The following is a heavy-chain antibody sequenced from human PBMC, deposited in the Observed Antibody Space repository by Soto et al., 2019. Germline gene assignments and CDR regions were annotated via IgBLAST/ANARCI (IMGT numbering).Heavy chain of an antibody. CDR1: VYSFSSYW. V-gene: IGHV5-51*01. D-gene: IGHD6-19*01. CDR2: IYPGDSEI. CDR3: VRRDNGGWYIFDY. Sequence: HGESLKISFKASVYSFSSYWNGWVRQMPSKGLEWMGIIYPGDSEIRFSPSFQDQVTLSADKSTSTAYLQWNSLKASDTAIYYCVRRDNGGWYIFDYWAQGTPVTVSS. J-gene: IGHJ4*02.